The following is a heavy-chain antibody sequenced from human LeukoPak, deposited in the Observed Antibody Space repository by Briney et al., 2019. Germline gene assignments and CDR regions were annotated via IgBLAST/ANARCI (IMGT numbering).Heavy chain of an antibody. D-gene: IGHD4-17*01. Sequence: GGSLRLYCAASGFTFSSYAMSWVRQAPGKGLEWVGRIKSKSAGETKDYAASVRGRFTISREDSKNTVYLQMNSLITEDTAVYFCTTEYYGDYHYWGQGTLVTVSS. CDR3: TTEYYGDYHY. CDR1: GFTFSSYA. V-gene: IGHV3-15*01. J-gene: IGHJ4*02. CDR2: IKSKSAGETK.